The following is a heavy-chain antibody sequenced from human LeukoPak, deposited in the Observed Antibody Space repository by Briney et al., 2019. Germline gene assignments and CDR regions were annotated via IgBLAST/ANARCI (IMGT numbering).Heavy chain of an antibody. V-gene: IGHV1-2*02. CDR2: LNPKTGDT. D-gene: IGHD1-14*01. CDR1: GYTFTGYY. CDR3: ARATAENDH. J-gene: IGHJ5*02. Sequence: ASVKVSCKASGYTFTGYYLHWVRQAPGQGLEWMGWLNPKTGDTRSAQKFQGRVTMTRDTSISTFNMELSRLTSDDTAVYYYARATAENDHWGQGTLVTVSS.